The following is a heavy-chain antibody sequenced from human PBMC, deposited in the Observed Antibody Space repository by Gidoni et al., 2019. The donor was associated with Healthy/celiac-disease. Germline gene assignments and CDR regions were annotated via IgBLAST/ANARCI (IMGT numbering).Heavy chain of an antibody. Sequence: QVQLVESGGGVVQPGRSLRLSCAASGFTVRSYGRHWGRQAPGKGLEWVAVLCYDGSNQYYADSVKGRFTISRDNSKNTLYLQMNSLRAEDTAVYYCARGFSVDDFWSGYYPSYYFDYWGQGTLVTVSS. J-gene: IGHJ4*02. CDR3: ARGFSVDDFWSGYYPSYYFDY. CDR2: LCYDGSNQ. D-gene: IGHD3-3*01. CDR1: GFTVRSYG. V-gene: IGHV3-33*01.